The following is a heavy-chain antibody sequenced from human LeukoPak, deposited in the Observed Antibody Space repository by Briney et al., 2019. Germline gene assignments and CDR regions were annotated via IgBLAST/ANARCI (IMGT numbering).Heavy chain of an antibody. Sequence: ASVKVSCKASGGTFSNYVISWVRQAPGQGLEWMGWISAYNGNTNYAQKLQGRVTMTTDTSTSTAYMELRSLRSDDTAVYYCARGSRAAAAGFPFDYWGQGTLVTVSS. D-gene: IGHD6-13*01. CDR2: ISAYNGNT. J-gene: IGHJ4*02. CDR1: GGTFSNYV. V-gene: IGHV1-18*01. CDR3: ARGSRAAAAGFPFDY.